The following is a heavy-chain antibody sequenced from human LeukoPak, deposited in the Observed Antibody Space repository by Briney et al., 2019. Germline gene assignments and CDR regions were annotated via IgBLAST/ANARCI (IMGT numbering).Heavy chain of an antibody. V-gene: IGHV1-18*01. D-gene: IGHD6-13*01. CDR2: ISAYNGNT. CDR1: GYTFTSYG. Sequence: ASVKVSCKASGYTFTSYGISWVRQAPGQGLEWMGWISAYNGNTNYAQKLQGRVTMTTDTSTSTAYMELRSLRSDDTAVYYCARVLGLAAAVGYSSDYWGQGTLVTVSS. CDR3: ARVLGLAAAVGYSSDY. J-gene: IGHJ4*02.